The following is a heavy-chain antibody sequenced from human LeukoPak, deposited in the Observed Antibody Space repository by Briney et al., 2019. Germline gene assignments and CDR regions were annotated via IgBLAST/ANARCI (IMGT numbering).Heavy chain of an antibody. J-gene: IGHJ4*02. D-gene: IGHD2-21*02. CDR3: TRAQSLYCGGDCYSDY. CDR1: GFTFGDYS. CDR2: IRSKAYGGTT. V-gene: IGHV3-49*03. Sequence: GGSLRLSCTASGFTFGDYSMSWFRQAPGKGLEWVGFIRSKAYGGTTEYAASVKGRFNISRDDSKSIAYLQMNSLKAEDAAVYYCTRAQSLYCGGDCYSDYWGQGTLVTVSS.